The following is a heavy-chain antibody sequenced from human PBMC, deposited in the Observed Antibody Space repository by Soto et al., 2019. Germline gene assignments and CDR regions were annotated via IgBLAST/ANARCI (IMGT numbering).Heavy chain of an antibody. CDR1: GFTFSGSA. V-gene: IGHV3-73*01. D-gene: IGHD6-6*01. CDR2: IRSKANSYAT. J-gene: IGHJ5*02. Sequence: GGSLRLSCAASGFTFSGSAVHWVRQASGKGLEWVGRIRSKANSYATAYAASVKGRFTISRDDSKNTAYLQMNSLKTEDTAVYYCTRPGGSSSSWFDPWGQGTLVTVSS. CDR3: TRPGGSSSSWFDP.